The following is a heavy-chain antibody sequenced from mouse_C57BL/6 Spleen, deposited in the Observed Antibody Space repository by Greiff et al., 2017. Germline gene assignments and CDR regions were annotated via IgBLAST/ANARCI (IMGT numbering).Heavy chain of an antibody. CDR1: GYTFISYW. CDR3: ERAWRGAMDY. Sequence: QVQLQQPGAELGRPGTSVKLSCKASGYTFISYWMHWVKQRPGQGLEWIGVIVLSDIYTNYNQKLKGKATLSVDTPCSASYMQLSSLTCEDSAVCYCERAWRGAMDYWGQGTSGTVSS. V-gene: IGHV1-59*01. J-gene: IGHJ4*01. CDR2: IVLSDIYT.